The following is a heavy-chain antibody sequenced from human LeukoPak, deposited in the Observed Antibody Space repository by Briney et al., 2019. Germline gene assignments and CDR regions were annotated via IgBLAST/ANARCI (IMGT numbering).Heavy chain of an antibody. CDR2: ISSGSSTI. J-gene: IGHJ4*02. CDR3: VRGLGWYSSSSFDY. CDR1: GFTFSSCN. D-gene: IGHD6-6*01. V-gene: IGHV3-48*01. Sequence: QPGGSLRLSCAASGFTFSSCNMDWVRQAPGKGLEWVSYISSGSSTIYYADSVKGRFTISRDNAKNTLYLQMNSLRAEDTAVYYCVRGLGWYSSSSFDYWGQGTLVTVSS.